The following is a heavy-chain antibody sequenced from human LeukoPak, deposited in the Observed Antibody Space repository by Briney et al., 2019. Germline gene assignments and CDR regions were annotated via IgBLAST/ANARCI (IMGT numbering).Heavy chain of an antibody. CDR2: ISRSGGSI. J-gene: IGHJ3*02. V-gene: IGHV3-21*01. CDR3: ARSLKVSAALDVFDI. D-gene: IGHD2-2*01. CDR1: EFTFSSHS. Sequence: GGSLRLSCAASEFTFSSHSMNLVRQAPGKGLEWVSSISRSGGSIYYADSLKGRFTISRDNAKNSLYLQMNSLRAEDTAVYFCARSLKVSAALDVFDIWGQGTMVTVSS.